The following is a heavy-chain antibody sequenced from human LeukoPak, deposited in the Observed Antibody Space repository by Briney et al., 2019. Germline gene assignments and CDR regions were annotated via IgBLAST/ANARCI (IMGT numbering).Heavy chain of an antibody. J-gene: IGHJ2*01. CDR1: GYTSTATY. D-gene: IGHD3-10*01. CDR2: IDPNSGVK. Sequence: ASLKVSCKALGYTSTATYIHWGRQALGQGLEWLGWIDPNSGVKNYAQKFLGSVTMTGDTSINTAFMELSRLRSDDTAIYYCARGRGTTMVRGVITNYFDLWGRGSLVTVSS. V-gene: IGHV1-2*02. CDR3: ARGRGTTMVRGVITNYFDL.